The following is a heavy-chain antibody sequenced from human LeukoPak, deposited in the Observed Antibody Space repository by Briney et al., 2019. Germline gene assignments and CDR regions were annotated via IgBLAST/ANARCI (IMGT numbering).Heavy chain of an antibody. CDR3: ARFPSTYGIDY. D-gene: IGHD2/OR15-2a*01. V-gene: IGHV3-48*03. CDR2: ISSSGSTI. Sequence: PGGSLRLSCAASGFIFRSYEMNWVRQAPGKGLEWVSYISSSGSTIYYADSVKGRFTISRDNAKNSLYLQMNSLRAEDTAVYYCARFPSTYGIDYWGQGTLLTVSS. CDR1: GFIFRSYE. J-gene: IGHJ4*02.